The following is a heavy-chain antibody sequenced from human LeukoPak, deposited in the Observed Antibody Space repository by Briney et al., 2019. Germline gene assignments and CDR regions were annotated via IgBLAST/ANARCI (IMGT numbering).Heavy chain of an antibody. D-gene: IGHD3-22*01. CDR2: IYYSGST. J-gene: IGHJ4*02. Sequence: SETLSLTCTVSGGSISSYYWSWIRQPPGKGLEWIGYIYYSGSTNYNPSLKSRVTISVDTSKNQFSLKLSSVTAADTAVYYCARDGYYYDGSDSWGRSLVLFPFDYWGQGTLVTVSS. CDR1: GGSISSYY. V-gene: IGHV4-4*08. CDR3: ARDGYYYDGSDSWGRSLVLFPFDY.